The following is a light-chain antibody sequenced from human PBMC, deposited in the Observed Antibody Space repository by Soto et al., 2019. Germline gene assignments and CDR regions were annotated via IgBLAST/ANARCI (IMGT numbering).Light chain of an antibody. CDR1: QSVSSSY. Sequence: EIVLTQSPGTLSLSPGERATLSCRASQSVSSSYLAWYQQKPGQAPRLLIYGASSRATGFPDRFSGSGSGTDFTLTISRLEPEDFAVYYCQQYRSSPPITFGQGTRLQIK. J-gene: IGKJ5*01. CDR2: GAS. V-gene: IGKV3-20*01. CDR3: QQYRSSPPIT.